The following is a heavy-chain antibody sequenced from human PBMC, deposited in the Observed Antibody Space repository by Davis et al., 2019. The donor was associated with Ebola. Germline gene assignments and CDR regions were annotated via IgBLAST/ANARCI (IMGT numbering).Heavy chain of an antibody. CDR3: AKRGLLPNWFDP. CDR1: GLTFSSYA. D-gene: IGHD1-26*01. J-gene: IGHJ5*02. Sequence: GESLKISCAASGLTFSSYAMSWVRQAPGKGLEWVSAISGSGGSTYYADSVKGRFTISRDNSKNTLYLQMNSLRAEDTAVYYCAKRGLLPNWFDPWGQGTLVTVSS. CDR2: ISGSGGST. V-gene: IGHV3-23*01.